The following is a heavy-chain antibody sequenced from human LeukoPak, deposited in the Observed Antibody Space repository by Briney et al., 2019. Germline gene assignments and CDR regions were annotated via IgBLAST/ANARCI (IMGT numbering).Heavy chain of an antibody. V-gene: IGHV3-21*01. D-gene: IGHD5-18*01. CDR2: ISSSSSYI. CDR3: ARDLYSYGYVGDN. Sequence: GGSLRLSCAASGFTFSSYSMNWVRQAPGKGLEWVSSISSSSSYIYYADSVKGRFTISRDNAKNSLYLQMNSLRAEDTAVYYCARDLYSYGYVGDNWGQGTLVTVSS. J-gene: IGHJ4*02. CDR1: GFTFSSYS.